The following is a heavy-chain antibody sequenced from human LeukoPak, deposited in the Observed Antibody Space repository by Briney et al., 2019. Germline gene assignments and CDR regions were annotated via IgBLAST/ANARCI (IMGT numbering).Heavy chain of an antibody. CDR3: AELGITMIGGV. CDR2: MSSSGATI. D-gene: IGHD3-10*02. J-gene: IGHJ6*04. V-gene: IGHV3-48*03. Sequence: GGSLRLSCVASGFTFHNYEMNWVRQAPGKGLGGVSYMSSSGATIYYADSVKGRFNISRDNAKNSLYLQMNSLRAEDTAVYYCAELGITMIGGVWGKGTTVTISS. CDR1: GFTFHNYE.